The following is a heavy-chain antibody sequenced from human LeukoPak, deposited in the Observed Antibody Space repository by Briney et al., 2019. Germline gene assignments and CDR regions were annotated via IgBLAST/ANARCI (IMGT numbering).Heavy chain of an antibody. V-gene: IGHV4-34*01. CDR2: IYYSGST. Sequence: SETLSLTCAVYGGSFSSYYWGWIRQPPGKGLEWIGSIYYSGSTNYNPSLKSRVTISVDTSKNQFSLKLSSVTAADTAVYYCARGPGAAYFDYWGQGTLVTVSP. J-gene: IGHJ4*02. CDR3: ARGPGAAYFDY. CDR1: GGSFSSYY.